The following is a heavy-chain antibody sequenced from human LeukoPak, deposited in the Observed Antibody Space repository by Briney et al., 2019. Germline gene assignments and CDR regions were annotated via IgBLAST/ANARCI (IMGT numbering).Heavy chain of an antibody. Sequence: SETLSLTCTVSGGSIRRYYWTWIRQPPGKGLEWIGYIYHSGSTYYNPSLKSRVTISVDRSKNQFSLKLSSVTAADTAVYYCARAPRIAAAGTSSPFDYWGQGTLVTVSS. J-gene: IGHJ4*02. D-gene: IGHD6-13*01. CDR3: ARAPRIAAAGTSSPFDY. V-gene: IGHV4-59*12. CDR1: GGSIRRYY. CDR2: IYHSGST.